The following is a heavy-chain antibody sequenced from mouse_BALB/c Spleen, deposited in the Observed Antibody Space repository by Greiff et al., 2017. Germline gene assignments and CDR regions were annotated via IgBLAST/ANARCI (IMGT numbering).Heavy chain of an antibody. CDR3: AKGFITTAQYYAMDY. V-gene: IGHV5-9-4*01. D-gene: IGHD1-2*01. J-gene: IGHJ4*01. Sequence: EVKLLESGGGLVKPGGSLKLSCAASGFTFSSYAMSWVRQSPEKRLEWVAEISSGGSYTYYPDTVTGRFTISRDNAKNTLYLEMSSLRSEDTAMYYCAKGFITTAQYYAMDYWGQGTSVTVSS. CDR1: GFTFSSYA. CDR2: ISSGGSYT.